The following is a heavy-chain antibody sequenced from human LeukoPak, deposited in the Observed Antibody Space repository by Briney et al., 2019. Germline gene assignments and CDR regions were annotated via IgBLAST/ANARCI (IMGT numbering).Heavy chain of an antibody. J-gene: IGHJ4*02. CDR3: ARNVVTGIAAASAPYYFDY. CDR1: GYTFTSYY. V-gene: IGHV1-46*01. D-gene: IGHD6-13*01. CDR2: ISPSGGST. Sequence: AASVKVSCKASGYTFTSYYMHWVRQAPGQGLEWMGIISPSGGSTSYAQKFQGRVTMTRDTSTSTVYMELSSLRSEDTAVYYCARNVVTGIAAASAPYYFDYWGQGTLVTVSS.